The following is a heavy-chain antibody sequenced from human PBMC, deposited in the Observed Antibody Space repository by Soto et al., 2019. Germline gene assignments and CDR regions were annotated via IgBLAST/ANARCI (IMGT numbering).Heavy chain of an antibody. CDR1: GYTFATHA. CDR2: ISAHNGNT. V-gene: IGHV1-18*01. Sequence: QVQLVQSGAAVEEPGASVKVSCKASGYTFATHAITWVRQAPGEGLEWMGWISAHNGNTEYAQKLQDRISMTTDTSTNTAYMELRNLRSDDTAVYYCARDQLMYPSHYAGNSFDPWGQGTLVTVSS. CDR3: ARDQLMYPSHYAGNSFDP. D-gene: IGHD2-8*01. J-gene: IGHJ5*02.